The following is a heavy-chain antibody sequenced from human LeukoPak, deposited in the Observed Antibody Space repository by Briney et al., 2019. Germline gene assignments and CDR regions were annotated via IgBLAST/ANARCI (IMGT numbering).Heavy chain of an antibody. V-gene: IGHV5-51*01. CDR3: ASRIAVAGFNY. CDR2: IYPGDSDT. J-gene: IGHJ4*02. D-gene: IGHD6-19*01. Sequence: GESLKSSCKGSGYSFTSCWIGWLRQMPGKGLEWMGIIYPGDSDTRYSPSFQGQVTISADKSISTAYLQWSSLKASDTAMYYCASRIAVAGFNYWGQGTLVTVSS. CDR1: GYSFTSCW.